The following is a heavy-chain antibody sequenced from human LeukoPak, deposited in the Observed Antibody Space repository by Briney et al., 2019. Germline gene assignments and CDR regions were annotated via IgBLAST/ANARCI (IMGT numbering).Heavy chain of an antibody. CDR1: GYTFTNYG. CDR2: MSTYNGNT. CDR3: VRGSPTGDFEY. Sequence: ASVKVSCKASGYTFTNYGINWVRQAPGQGLQWMGWMSTYNGNTNYAQKLQGRVTMTTDTSTSTAYMELRSLTSDDTAVYYCVRGSPTGDFEYWGQGTLVTVSS. V-gene: IGHV1-18*01. J-gene: IGHJ4*02. D-gene: IGHD1-14*01.